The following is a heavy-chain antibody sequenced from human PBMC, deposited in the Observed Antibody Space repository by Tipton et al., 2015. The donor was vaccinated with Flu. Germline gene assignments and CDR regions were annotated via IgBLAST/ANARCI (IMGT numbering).Heavy chain of an antibody. Sequence: LRLSCAVSGFSISSGYYWGWIRQPPGKGLEWIGGIHHSGTTYYNPSLKSRVTMSVDASKNQFSLKLSSVTAADTAVYYCAKVYCDSTNCYAGRLQFDYWGQGTLVTVSS. CDR1: GFSISSGYY. CDR2: IHHSGTT. V-gene: IGHV4-38-2*01. D-gene: IGHD2-2*01. CDR3: AKVYCDSTNCYAGRLQFDY. J-gene: IGHJ4*02.